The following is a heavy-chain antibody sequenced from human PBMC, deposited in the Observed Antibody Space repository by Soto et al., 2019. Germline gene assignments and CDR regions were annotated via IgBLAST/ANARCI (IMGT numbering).Heavy chain of an antibody. D-gene: IGHD1-26*01. CDR2: INPNSGGT. J-gene: IGHJ3*02. V-gene: IGHV1-2*04. CDR3: ARDRSGQGAAFDI. Sequence: ASVKVSCKASGYTITGYYMHWVRQAPGQGLEWMGWINPNSGGTNYAQKFQGWVTMTRDTSISTAYMELSRLRSDDTAVYYCARDRSGQGAAFDIWGQGTMVTVSS. CDR1: GYTITGYY.